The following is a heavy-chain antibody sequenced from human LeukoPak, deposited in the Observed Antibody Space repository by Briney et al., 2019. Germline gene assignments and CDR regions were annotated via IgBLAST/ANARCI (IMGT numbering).Heavy chain of an antibody. CDR3: AKAVAVAGNWFDP. J-gene: IGHJ5*02. V-gene: IGHV3-9*01. Sequence: GGSLRLSCAASGFTFDDYAMHWVRQAPGKGLEWVSGISWNSGSIGYADSVKGRFTTSRDNAKNSLYLQMNSLRAEDTALYYCAKAVAVAGNWFDPWGQGTLVTVSS. D-gene: IGHD6-19*01. CDR2: ISWNSGSI. CDR1: GFTFDDYA.